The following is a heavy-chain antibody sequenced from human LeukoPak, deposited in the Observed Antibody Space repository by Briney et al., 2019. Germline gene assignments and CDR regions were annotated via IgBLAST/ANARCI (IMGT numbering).Heavy chain of an antibody. Sequence: LEASVKVSCKASGGTFSSYAISWVRQAPGQGLEWMGWINPNSGGTNSAQKFQGRVTMTRDTSISTAYMELSRLRSDDTAVYYCARESFSTLTSATDAFDIWGQGTMVTVSS. CDR2: INPNSGGT. D-gene: IGHD4-17*01. J-gene: IGHJ3*02. V-gene: IGHV1-2*02. CDR1: GGTFSSYA. CDR3: ARESFSTLTSATDAFDI.